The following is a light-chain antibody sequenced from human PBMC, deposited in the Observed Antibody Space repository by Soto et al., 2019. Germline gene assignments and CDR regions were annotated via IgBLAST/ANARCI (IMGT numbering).Light chain of an antibody. CDR1: LSVSVY. J-gene: IGKJ5*01. CDR3: HQRQYWPPIT. V-gene: IGKV3-11*01. Sequence: EVVLTQSPGTLSLSAGERATLSFRASLSVSVYLDWYQQKPGQTPRLLISDASNRATGIPARFSGSGSGTDFTLTISSLEPEDFAVYYCHQRQYWPPITFGQGTRLEIK. CDR2: DAS.